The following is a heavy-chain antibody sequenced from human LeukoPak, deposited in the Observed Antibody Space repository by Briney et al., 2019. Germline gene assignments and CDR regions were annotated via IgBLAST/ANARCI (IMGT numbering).Heavy chain of an antibody. CDR2: INPSGGST. Sequence: WASVTVSCKASGYTFTSYYMHWVRQAPGQGLEWMGIINPSGGSTSYAQKFQGRVTMTRDTSTSTVYMELSSLRSEDTAVYYCARESCITGTFCYGMDVWGQGTTVTVSS. CDR3: ARESCITGTFCYGMDV. V-gene: IGHV1-46*01. D-gene: IGHD1-20*01. J-gene: IGHJ6*02. CDR1: GYTFTSYY.